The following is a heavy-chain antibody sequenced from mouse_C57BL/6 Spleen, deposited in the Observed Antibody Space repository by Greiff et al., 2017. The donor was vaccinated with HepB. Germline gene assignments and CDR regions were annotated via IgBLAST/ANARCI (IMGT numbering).Heavy chain of an antibody. D-gene: IGHD2-4*01. CDR1: GYTFTDYN. Sequence: VQLQQSGPELVKPGASVKIPCKASGYTFTDYNMDWVKQSHGKSLEWIGDINPNNGGTIYNQKFKGKATLTVDKSSSTAYMELRSLTSEDTAVYYCARAGDYDEGFAYWGQGTLVTVSA. CDR3: ARAGDYDEGFAY. CDR2: INPNNGGT. V-gene: IGHV1-18*01. J-gene: IGHJ3*01.